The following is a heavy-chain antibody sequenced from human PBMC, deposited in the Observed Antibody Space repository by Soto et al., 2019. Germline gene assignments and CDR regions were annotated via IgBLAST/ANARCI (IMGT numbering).Heavy chain of an antibody. CDR2: IYYSGST. CDR3: ARDPTGYSSSWYHYYYSPSGTDV. Sequence: SETLSLTCAVYHGSISSSSYYWGWIRQPPGKGLEWIGSIYYSGSTYCNPSLKSRVTISVDTSKNQFSLKLSSVTAADTAVYYCARDPTGYSSSWYHYYYSPSGTDVWGPGTTVT. D-gene: IGHD6-13*01. J-gene: IGHJ6*02. CDR1: HGSISSSSYY. V-gene: IGHV4-39*02.